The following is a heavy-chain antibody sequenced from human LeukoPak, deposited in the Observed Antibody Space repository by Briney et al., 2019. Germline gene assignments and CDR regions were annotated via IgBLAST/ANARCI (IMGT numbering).Heavy chain of an antibody. D-gene: IGHD6-19*01. CDR1: GFTFSSYS. Sequence: GGSLRLSCAASGFTFSSYSMNWVRQAPGKGLEWVSSISSSSSYIYYADSVKGRFTISRDNAKNSLYLQMNSLRAEDTAVYCCARDSSGWHAYMDVWGKGTTVTVSS. J-gene: IGHJ6*03. CDR2: ISSSSSYI. V-gene: IGHV3-21*01. CDR3: ARDSSGWHAYMDV.